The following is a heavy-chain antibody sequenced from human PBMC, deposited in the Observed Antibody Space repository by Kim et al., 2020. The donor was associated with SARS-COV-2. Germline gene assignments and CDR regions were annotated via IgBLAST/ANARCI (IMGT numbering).Heavy chain of an antibody. J-gene: IGHJ4*02. Sequence: SGPTLVKPTETLTLTCTVSGFSLSNARMGVSWIRQPPGKALEWLAHIFSNDEKSYSTSLKSRLTISKDTSKSQVVLTMTNMDPVDTATYYCARIRGIAAAGTYYFDYWGQGTLVTVSS. CDR3: ARIRGIAAAGTYYFDY. CDR1: GFSLSNARMG. CDR2: IFSNDEK. D-gene: IGHD6-13*01. V-gene: IGHV2-26*01.